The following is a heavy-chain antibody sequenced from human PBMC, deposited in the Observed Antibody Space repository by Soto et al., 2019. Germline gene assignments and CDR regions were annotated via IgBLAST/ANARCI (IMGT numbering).Heavy chain of an antibody. CDR1: GGTFSSYA. CDR2: IVPIFGTP. J-gene: IGHJ6*02. D-gene: IGHD3-10*01. V-gene: IGHV1-69*12. Sequence: QVQLVQSGPEVKKPGSSVKVSCKASGGTFSSYAINWVRQAPGQGLEWMGGIVPIFGTPNYAQKFQGRVTITAAESTTTADMALSGLRSEDTALYYGARANVGATFGRYYYGMDVWGQGTTVTVSS. CDR3: ARANVGATFGRYYYGMDV.